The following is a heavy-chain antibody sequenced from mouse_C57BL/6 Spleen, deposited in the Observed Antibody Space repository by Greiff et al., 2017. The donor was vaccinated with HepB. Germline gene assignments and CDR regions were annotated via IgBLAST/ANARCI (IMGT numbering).Heavy chain of an antibody. D-gene: IGHD1-1*01. Sequence: QVQLQQSGAELVRPGTSVKMSCKASGYTFTNYWIGWAKQRPGHGLEWIGDIYPGGGYTNYNEKFKGKATLTADKSSSTAYMQFSSLTSEDSAIYYCARSITTVEGEYYFDYWGQGTTLTVSS. V-gene: IGHV1-63*01. J-gene: IGHJ2*01. CDR2: IYPGGGYT. CDR3: ARSITTVEGEYYFDY. CDR1: GYTFTNYW.